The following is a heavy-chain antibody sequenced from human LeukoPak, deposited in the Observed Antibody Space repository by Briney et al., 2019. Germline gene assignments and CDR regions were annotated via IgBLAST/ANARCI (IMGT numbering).Heavy chain of an antibody. V-gene: IGHV3-9*01. Sequence: GGSLRLSCGTSGFSFDGYAMHWVRQAPGKGLEWVSGISWNSASIGYADSVKGRFTISRDNAKNSLYLQMNSLRVEDTALYYCARDIVSSWALEGYYFDYWGQGTLVTVSS. CDR2: ISWNSASI. CDR3: ARDIVSSWALEGYYFDY. D-gene: IGHD6-13*01. CDR1: GFSFDGYA. J-gene: IGHJ4*02.